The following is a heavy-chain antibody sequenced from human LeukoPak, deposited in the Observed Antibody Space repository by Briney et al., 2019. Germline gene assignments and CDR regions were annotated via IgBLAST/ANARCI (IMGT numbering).Heavy chain of an antibody. Sequence: GTSVKVSRKAPGFTFTTRSAVQGVRQARGQRLEWIGWIVVGSDNTNYAQKFQERVTITRDMSTSTAYMELSSLRSEDTAVYYCAAPYSSTWFDYWGQGTLVTVSS. D-gene: IGHD6-13*01. V-gene: IGHV1-58*01. CDR2: IVVGSDNT. J-gene: IGHJ4*02. CDR1: GFTFTTRSA. CDR3: AAPYSSTWFDY.